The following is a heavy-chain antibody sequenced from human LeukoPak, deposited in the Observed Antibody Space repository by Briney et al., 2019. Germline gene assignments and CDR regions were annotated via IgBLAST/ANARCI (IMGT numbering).Heavy chain of an antibody. CDR1: GASINSGSYY. D-gene: IGHD1-1*01. CDR2: IYTTGST. J-gene: IGHJ4*02. CDR3: ATMNWNDGGYYFDY. V-gene: IGHV4-61*02. Sequence: PSETLSLTCTVSGASINSGSYYWAWIRQPAGKGLEWIGRIYTTGSTNYNPSLKSRVTVSVDTSKNQLSLKLSSVTAADTAVYYCATMNWNDGGYYFDYWGQGTLATVSS.